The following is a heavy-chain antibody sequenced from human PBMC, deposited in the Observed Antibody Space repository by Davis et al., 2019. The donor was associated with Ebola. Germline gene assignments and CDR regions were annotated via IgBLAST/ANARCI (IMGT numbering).Heavy chain of an antibody. CDR3: ARGYYGSGSYYY. D-gene: IGHD3-10*01. V-gene: IGHV4-61*09. CDR1: GGSISSGSYY. J-gene: IGHJ4*02. Sequence: SETLSLTCTVSGGSISSGSYYWSWIRQPAGKGLEWIGHIYTSGSTNYNPSLKSRVTISVDTSKNQFSLKLSSVTAADTAFYYCARGYYGSGSYYYWGQGTLVTVSS. CDR2: IYTSGST.